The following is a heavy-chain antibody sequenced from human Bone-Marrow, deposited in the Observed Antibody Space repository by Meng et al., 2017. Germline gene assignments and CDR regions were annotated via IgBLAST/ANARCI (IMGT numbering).Heavy chain of an antibody. J-gene: IGHJ5*02. CDR3: ASLYGVVGASWFDP. V-gene: IGHV4-31*03. CDR1: GGSSISGGYY. Sequence: QGELEELGAGRGSLSQPLSPIRTVSGGSSISGGYYWNWIRQHPGKGLEWIGYIYYSGSTYYNPSLKSRITISVDTSKNHFSLKLSSVTAADTAVYYCASLYGVVGASWFDPWGQGTLVTVSS. D-gene: IGHD1-26*01. CDR2: IYYSGST.